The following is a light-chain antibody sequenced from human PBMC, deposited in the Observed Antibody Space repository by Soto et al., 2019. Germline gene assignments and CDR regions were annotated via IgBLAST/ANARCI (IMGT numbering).Light chain of an antibody. CDR2: KAS. V-gene: IGKV1-5*03. CDR1: QSISSW. CDR3: QQYNANLT. J-gene: IGKJ1*01. Sequence: DIQMTQSPSTLSASVGDRVTITCRASQSISSWLAWYQQKPGTAPKLLIYKASTLQSGVPSRFRGSGSGTEFTLTISSLQPDDSATYYCQQYNANLTFGQGTKVEIK.